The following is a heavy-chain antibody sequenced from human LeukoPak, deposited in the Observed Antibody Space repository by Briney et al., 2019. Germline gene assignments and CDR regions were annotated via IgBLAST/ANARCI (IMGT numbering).Heavy chain of an antibody. Sequence: SETLSLTCTVSGGSISSHYWSWIRQPPGKGLEWIGYIYYSGSTNYNPSLKSRVTISVDTSKNQFSLKLSPVTAADTAVYYCASIAAYTTEEYFDYWGQGTLVTVSS. J-gene: IGHJ4*02. CDR3: ASIAAYTTEEYFDY. CDR1: GGSISSHY. V-gene: IGHV4-59*11. D-gene: IGHD6-25*01. CDR2: IYYSGST.